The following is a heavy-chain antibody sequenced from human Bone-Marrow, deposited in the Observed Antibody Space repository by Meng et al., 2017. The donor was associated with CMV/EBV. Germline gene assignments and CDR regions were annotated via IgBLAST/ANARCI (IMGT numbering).Heavy chain of an antibody. Sequence: GESLKISCAASGFTFSSYSMNWVRQAPGKGLEWVSSISSSSSYIYYADSVKGRFTISRDNAKNSLYLQMNSLRAEDTALYYCARAVGPTIVDALDIWGQGTWVTVSS. J-gene: IGHJ3*02. CDR2: ISSSSSYI. D-gene: IGHD1-26*01. CDR1: GFTFSSYS. V-gene: IGHV3-21*04. CDR3: ARAVGPTIVDALDI.